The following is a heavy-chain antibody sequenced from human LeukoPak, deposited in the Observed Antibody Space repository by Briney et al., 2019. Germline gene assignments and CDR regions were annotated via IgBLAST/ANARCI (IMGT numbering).Heavy chain of an antibody. D-gene: IGHD2-8*01. Sequence: PGGSLRLSCAASGFTFSSYATHWVRQAPGKGLEWVAVISYDGSNKYYADSVKGRFTISRDNSKNTLYLQMNSLRAEDTAVYYCARDSLGYCTNGVCYPYYFDYWGQGTLVTVSS. CDR2: ISYDGSNK. J-gene: IGHJ4*02. CDR3: ARDSLGYCTNGVCYPYYFDY. CDR1: GFTFSSYA. V-gene: IGHV3-30*01.